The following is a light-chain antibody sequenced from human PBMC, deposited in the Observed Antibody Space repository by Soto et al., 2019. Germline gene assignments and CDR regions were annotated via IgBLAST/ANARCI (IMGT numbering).Light chain of an antibody. V-gene: IGLV2-18*02. CDR1: SSDVGSYDR. CDR3: SSYTTDSTLV. Sequence: QSALTQPPSVSGSPGQSVTISCTGTSSDVGSYDRVSWYQQPPGTAPKLLIYEVTNRPSGVPNRFSGSKSANTASLTISGLRPEDEADYYCSSYTTDSTLVFGGGTKLTVL. J-gene: IGLJ2*01. CDR2: EVT.